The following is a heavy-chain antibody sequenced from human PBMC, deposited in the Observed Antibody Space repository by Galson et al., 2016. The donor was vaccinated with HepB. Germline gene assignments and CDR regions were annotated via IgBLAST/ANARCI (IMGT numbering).Heavy chain of an antibody. CDR1: GYTFTTYG. CDR3: ARDCSSATCWPCGYNYFDA. D-gene: IGHD2-2*01. CDR2: INGGIGNT. J-gene: IGHJ5*02. V-gene: IGHV1-3*01. Sequence: SVKVSCKASGYTFTTYGMHWVRQAPGQRLEWMGWINGGIGNTEYSQTFQGRVSITRDKSASTAYMEVSSLTYEDTAVYYCARDCSSATCWPCGYNYFDAWGQGTPVTVSS.